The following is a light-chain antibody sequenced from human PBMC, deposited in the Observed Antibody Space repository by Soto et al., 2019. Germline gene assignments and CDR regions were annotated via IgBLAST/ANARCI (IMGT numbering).Light chain of an antibody. CDR3: QQFNNRPPT. J-gene: IGKJ1*01. CDR2: GAF. CDR1: QSISSS. V-gene: IGKV3-15*01. Sequence: EIVMKQSRATLSVSPGERATLFCRASQSISSSLAWYQQKPGQAPRLLIYGAFTRATGIPARFSGSGSGTEFTLTISSLQSEDFAVYYCQQFNNRPPTFGQGTKVDIK.